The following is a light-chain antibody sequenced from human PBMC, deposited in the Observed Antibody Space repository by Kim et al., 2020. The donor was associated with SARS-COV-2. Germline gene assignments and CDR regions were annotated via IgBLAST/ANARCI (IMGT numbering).Light chain of an antibody. J-gene: IGKJ2*03. Sequence: DMQMTQSPSSLSASVGDRVTITCQASEDINNFLTWYQQRPGKAPKILIYDASFLGTGVPSRFSGRGSGTHFSLTINGLQPEDSATYYCQQFDVVPYSFGLGTKVDIK. V-gene: IGKV1-33*01. CDR2: DAS. CDR1: EDINNF. CDR3: QQFDVVPYS.